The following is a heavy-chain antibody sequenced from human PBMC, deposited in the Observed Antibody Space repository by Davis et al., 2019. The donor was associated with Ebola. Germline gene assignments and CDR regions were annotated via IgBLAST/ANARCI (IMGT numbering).Heavy chain of an antibody. D-gene: IGHD6-13*01. Sequence: MPSETLSLTCAVSGDSISSSNWWSWIRQPPGKGLEWIGEIYHSGSTNYNPSLKSRVTISVDTSKNQFSLKLSSVTAADTAVYYCARGGYSSSWGYYYYGMDVWGKGTTVTVSS. CDR2: IYHSGST. CDR3: ARGGYSSSWGYYYYGMDV. V-gene: IGHV4-4*02. CDR1: GDSISSSNW. J-gene: IGHJ6*04.